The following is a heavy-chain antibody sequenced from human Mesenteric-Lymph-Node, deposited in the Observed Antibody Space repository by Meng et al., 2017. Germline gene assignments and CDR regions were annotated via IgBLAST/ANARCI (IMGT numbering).Heavy chain of an antibody. V-gene: IGHV4-34*01. CDR1: GGSFSGYY. CDR3: ARVKITMIVRGPNWFDP. CDR2: INHSGST. J-gene: IGHJ5*02. D-gene: IGHD3-22*01. Sequence: QLNEVGPGLLKPSGTLSLPCAVYGGSFSGYYWSWIRQPPGKGLEWIGEINHSGSTNYNPSLKSRVTISVDTSKNQFSLKLSSVTAADTAVYYCARVKITMIVRGPNWFDPWGQGTLVTVSS.